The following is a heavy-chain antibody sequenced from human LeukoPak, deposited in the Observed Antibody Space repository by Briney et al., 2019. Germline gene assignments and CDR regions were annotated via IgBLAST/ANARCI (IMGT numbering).Heavy chain of an antibody. CDR2: INEGGST. V-gene: IGHV4-34*01. CDR3: ARETLRGGLHGGGFDY. D-gene: IGHD3-16*01. CDR1: GGSFSGYY. J-gene: IGHJ4*02. Sequence: SETLSLTCGVYGGSFSGYYWSWIRQPPGKALEWIGEINEGGSTRYNPSHKSRVAISVETSKNQFSLKLSSVTAADTAVYYCARETLRGGLHGGGFDYWGQGTLVTVSS.